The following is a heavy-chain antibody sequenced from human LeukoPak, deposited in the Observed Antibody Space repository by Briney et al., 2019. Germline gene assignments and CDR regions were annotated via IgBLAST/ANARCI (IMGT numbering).Heavy chain of an antibody. Sequence: SETLSLTCTVSGGSISSYYWSWIRQPPGKGLEWIGYIYYSGSTNYNPSLKSRVTISVDTSRNQFSLELSSVTAADTAVYYCARGDDILTGYRSVTFDYWGQGTLVTVSS. V-gene: IGHV4-59*08. D-gene: IGHD3-9*01. CDR2: IYYSGST. J-gene: IGHJ4*02. CDR3: ARGDDILTGYRSVTFDY. CDR1: GGSISSYY.